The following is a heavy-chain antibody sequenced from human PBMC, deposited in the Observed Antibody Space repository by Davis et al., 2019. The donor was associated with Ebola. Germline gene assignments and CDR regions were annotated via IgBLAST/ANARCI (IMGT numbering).Heavy chain of an antibody. J-gene: IGHJ3*02. CDR1: GFSFSRYA. Sequence: GESLKISCSDSGFSFSRYAMHWVRQAPGKGLECISGIRINGFETDYEASVKGRFTISRDNSKNTLYLHMSSLKTEDTAVYYCVQDTEAEDIWGQGTMVTVSS. CDR2: IRINGFET. CDR3: VQDTEAEDI. V-gene: IGHV3-64D*06.